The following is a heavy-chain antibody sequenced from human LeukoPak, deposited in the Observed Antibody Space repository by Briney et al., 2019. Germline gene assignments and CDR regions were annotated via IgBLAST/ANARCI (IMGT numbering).Heavy chain of an antibody. CDR2: INHSGST. CDR1: GGSFSGYY. V-gene: IGHV4-34*01. Sequence: SEILSLTCAVYGGSFSGYYWSWIRQPPGKGLEWIGEINHSGSTNYNPSLKSRVTISVDTSKNQFSLKLSSVTAADTAVYYCARGYHSSGYNWFDPWGQGTLVTVSS. CDR3: ARGYHSSGYNWFDP. J-gene: IGHJ5*02. D-gene: IGHD3-22*01.